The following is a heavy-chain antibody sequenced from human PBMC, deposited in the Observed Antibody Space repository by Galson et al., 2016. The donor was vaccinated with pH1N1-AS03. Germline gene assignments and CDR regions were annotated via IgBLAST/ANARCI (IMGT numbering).Heavy chain of an antibody. J-gene: IGHJ4*02. CDR2: IGSSGRTI. V-gene: IGHV3-48*01. CDR1: VSRSGYS. Sequence: SLRLSCAASVSRSGYSVNWVRQAPGKGLEWVAYIGSSGRTISYADSVKGRFTVSRDSGKNSVELQMNSLGAEDTAVYYCARDSPTTLIGGEGWGQGTLVTVSS. CDR3: ARDSPTTLIGGEG. D-gene: IGHD2-21*01.